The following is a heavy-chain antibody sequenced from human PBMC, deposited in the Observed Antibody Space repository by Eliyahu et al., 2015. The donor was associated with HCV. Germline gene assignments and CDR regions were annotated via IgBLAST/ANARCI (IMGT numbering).Heavy chain of an antibody. V-gene: IGHV3-48*02. Sequence: EVHLVESGGGLVQTGGSLRLSCGASEFTFSRYAMNWVRQAPGKGLEWLSYISSSSGTTHYADSVKGRFTISRDNAKNSLYLQMSSLRDEDTAVYYCATWGWDNSFDYWGQGALVTVSS. J-gene: IGHJ4*02. CDR2: ISSSSGTT. D-gene: IGHD7-27*01. CDR1: EFTFSRYA. CDR3: ATWGWDNSFDY.